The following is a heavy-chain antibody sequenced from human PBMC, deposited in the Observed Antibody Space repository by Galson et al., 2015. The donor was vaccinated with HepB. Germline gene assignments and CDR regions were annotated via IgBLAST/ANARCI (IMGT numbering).Heavy chain of an antibody. CDR3: ARAAYYSNSDGMDV. CDR1: GFTFSSYW. J-gene: IGHJ6*02. CDR2: IKQDGSEK. Sequence: SLRLSCAASGFTFSSYWMTWVRQAPGKGLEWVANIKQDGSEKYYVDSVKGRFTISRDNAKNSLYLQTNSLRAEDTAVYYCARAAYYSNSDGMDVWGQGTTVTVSS. D-gene: IGHD3-22*01. V-gene: IGHV3-7*03.